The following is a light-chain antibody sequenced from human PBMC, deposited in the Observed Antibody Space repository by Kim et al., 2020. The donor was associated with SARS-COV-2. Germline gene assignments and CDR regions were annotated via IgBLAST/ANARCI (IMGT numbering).Light chain of an antibody. CDR2: EVN. CDR3: SSYAGSNNFV. CDR1: SSDVGGYNY. J-gene: IGLJ1*01. Sequence: GQSVTISCTGTSSDVGGYNYVSWYQQHPGKAPKLMIYEVNKRPSGVPDHFSGSKSGNTASLTVSGLQAEDEADYYCSSYAGSNNFVFGIGTKVTVL. V-gene: IGLV2-8*01.